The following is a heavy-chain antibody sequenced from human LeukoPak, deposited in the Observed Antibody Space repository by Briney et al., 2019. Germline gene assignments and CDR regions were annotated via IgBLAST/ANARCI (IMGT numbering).Heavy chain of an antibody. CDR3: AKDTGSEVAFDI. Sequence: GRSLRLSCAASGFTFDDYAMHWVRQAPGKGLEWVSGISWNSGSIGYADSVKGRFTISRDNAKKSLYLQMNSLRAEDTALYYCAKDTGSEVAFDIWGQGTRVIVS. J-gene: IGHJ3*02. CDR1: GFTFDDYA. CDR2: ISWNSGSI. D-gene: IGHD2-15*01. V-gene: IGHV3-9*01.